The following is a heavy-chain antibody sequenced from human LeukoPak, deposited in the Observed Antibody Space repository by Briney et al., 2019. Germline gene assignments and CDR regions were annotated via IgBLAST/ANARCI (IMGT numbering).Heavy chain of an antibody. D-gene: IGHD5-24*01. CDR2: IKQDGSEK. CDR1: GFTLSSYN. CDR3: ARGGKRSVGP. V-gene: IGHV3-7*01. J-gene: IGHJ5*02. Sequence: GGSLRLSCAASGFTLSSYNMNWVRQAPGKGLEWVANIKQDGSEKYYVDSVKGRFTISRDNAKNSLYPQMNSLRAEDTAVYYCARGGKRSVGPWGQGTLVTVSS.